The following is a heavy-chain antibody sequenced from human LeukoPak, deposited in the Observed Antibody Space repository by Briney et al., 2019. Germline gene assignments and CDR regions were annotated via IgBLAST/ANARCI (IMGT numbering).Heavy chain of an antibody. V-gene: IGHV3-23*01. D-gene: IGHD2-8*01. Sequence: GGSLRLSCAASGFTFSSYGMSWVRQDPGKGLEWVSAISGSGGSTYYADSVKGRFTISRDNSKNTLYLQMNSLRAEDTAVYYCANGVDYFDYWGQGTLVTVSS. J-gene: IGHJ4*02. CDR1: GFTFSSYG. CDR2: ISGSGGST. CDR3: ANGVDYFDY.